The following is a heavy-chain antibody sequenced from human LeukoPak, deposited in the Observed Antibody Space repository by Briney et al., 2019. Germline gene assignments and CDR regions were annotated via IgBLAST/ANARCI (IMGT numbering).Heavy chain of an antibody. CDR2: INPSGGST. J-gene: IGHJ4*02. V-gene: IGHV1-46*01. D-gene: IGHD4-17*01. Sequence: ASVKVSCKASGYTFTSYYMRWVRQAPGQGLEWMGMINPSGGSTSYAQKFQGRVTMTRDTSTSTVYMELSSLRSEDTAVYYCARDPTYGDYGGFFDYWGQGTLVTVSS. CDR3: ARDPTYGDYGGFFDY. CDR1: GYTFTSYY.